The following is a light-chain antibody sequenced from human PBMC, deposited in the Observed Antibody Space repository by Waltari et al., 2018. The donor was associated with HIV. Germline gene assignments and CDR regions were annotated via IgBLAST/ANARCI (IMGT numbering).Light chain of an antibody. Sequence: SYELTQPPSVSVSPGQTARITCSGDALPKKSAYWYEQKSGQAPVLVIYEDSKRPSGIPEGFSGASSGTMATLTISGAQVEDEADYYCYSTDSRGNHRGVFGGGTKLTVL. CDR1: ALPKKS. J-gene: IGLJ3*02. CDR3: YSTDSRGNHRGV. CDR2: EDS. V-gene: IGLV3-10*01.